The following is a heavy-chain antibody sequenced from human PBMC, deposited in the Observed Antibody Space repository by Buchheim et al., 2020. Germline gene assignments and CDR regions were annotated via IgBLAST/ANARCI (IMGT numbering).Heavy chain of an antibody. CDR3: AIFRPYYYDSSGYPHTDAFDI. CDR2: IDPSDSYT. J-gene: IGHJ3*02. CDR1: GYSFTSYW. D-gene: IGHD3-22*01. V-gene: IGHV5-10-1*03. Sequence: EVQLVQSGAEVKKPGESLRISCKGSGYSFTSYWISWVRQMSGKGLEWMGRIDPSDSYTNYSPSFQGHVTISADKSISTAYLQWSSLKASDTAMYYCAIFRPYYYDSSGYPHTDAFDIWGQGT.